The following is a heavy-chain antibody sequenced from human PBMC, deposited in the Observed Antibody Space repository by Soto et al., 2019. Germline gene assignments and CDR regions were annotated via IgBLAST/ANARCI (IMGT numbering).Heavy chain of an antibody. CDR3: AKDAEDCHNSGCYTDWYRYYVDV. D-gene: IGHD2-2*02. CDR2: LSHEGSNK. Sequence: GGSLRLSCRATGFRFSSFGMHWVRQAPGKGLEWVAVLSHEGSNKYYGESVQGRVTISRDNSKNTLDLDINSLRPDDTAVYYCAKDAEDCHNSGCYTDWYRYYVDVWGRGTTVTVSS. CDR1: GFRFSSFG. J-gene: IGHJ6*03. V-gene: IGHV3-30*18.